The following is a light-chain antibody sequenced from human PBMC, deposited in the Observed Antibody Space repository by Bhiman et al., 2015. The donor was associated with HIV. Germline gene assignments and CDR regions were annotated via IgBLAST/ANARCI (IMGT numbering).Light chain of an antibody. CDR1: SSNIGAGYD. CDR2: TNT. V-gene: IGLV1-50*01. J-gene: IGLJ3*02. CDR3: GTWDSSLSAGV. Sequence: QSVLTQPPSMSGAPGQRVTISCTGSSSNIGAGYDVHWYQQLPRTAPKLLIYTNTNRPSGVPDRFSGSKSGTSATLGITGLQTGDEADYYCGTWDSSLSAGVFGGGTKLTVL.